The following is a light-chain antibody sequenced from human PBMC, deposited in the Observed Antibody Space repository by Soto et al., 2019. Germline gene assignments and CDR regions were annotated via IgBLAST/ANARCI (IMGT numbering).Light chain of an antibody. CDR3: QQRSNWPLT. J-gene: IGKJ4*01. V-gene: IGKV3-11*01. CDR2: DAS. CDR1: QSVSSY. Sequence: EIVLTQSPATLSLSPGERATLSCRASQSVSSYLAWYQQKPGQAPRLLIYDASNRATGIPARFSGRGSGTDFTLTISSLEPEDFAVYHCQQRSNWPLTFGGGTKVEIK.